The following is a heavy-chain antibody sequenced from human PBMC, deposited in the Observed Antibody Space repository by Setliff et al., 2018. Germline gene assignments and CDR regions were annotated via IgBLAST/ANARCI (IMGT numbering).Heavy chain of an antibody. Sequence: SVKVSCKTSGYTFRNYGITWVRQAPGQGLEWMGWISAYNGNTNYAQKLQGRVTMTTDTSTSTAYVELRSLRSDDTAVYYCARNYYDSGDHLPFYYYYMDAWGEGTTVTVSS. CDR3: ARNYYDSGDHLPFYYYYMDA. D-gene: IGHD3-22*01. V-gene: IGHV1-18*01. CDR2: ISAYNGNT. CDR1: GYTFRNYG. J-gene: IGHJ6*03.